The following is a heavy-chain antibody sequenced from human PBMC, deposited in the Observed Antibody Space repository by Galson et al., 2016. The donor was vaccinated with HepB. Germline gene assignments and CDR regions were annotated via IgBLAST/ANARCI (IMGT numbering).Heavy chain of an antibody. J-gene: IGHJ4*02. CDR3: AGVPLPYYYDSSGYSLDY. CDR2: INPGGGST. Sequence: SVKVSCKAPGYTFTSYFTHWVRQAPGQGLEWMRVINPGGGSTSYAQKFQGRVTMTRDTSTSTVYMELSSLRSEDTAVYYCAGVPLPYYYDSSGYSLDYWGQGTLVTVSS. CDR1: GYTFTSYF. V-gene: IGHV1-46*01. D-gene: IGHD3-22*01.